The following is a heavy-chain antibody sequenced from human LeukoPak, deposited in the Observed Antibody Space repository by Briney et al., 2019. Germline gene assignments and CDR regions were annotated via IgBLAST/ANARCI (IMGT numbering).Heavy chain of an antibody. CDR1: GFTFSSSA. Sequence: GGSLRLSCAASGFTFSSSAMSWVRQAPGKGLEWVSAISNNGGYTYYADSVQGRFTISRDNSKSTLCLQMNSLRAEDTAVYYCAKERSVAVAAIAGWFDPWGQGTLVTVFS. CDR3: AKERSVAVAAIAGWFDP. D-gene: IGHD6-19*01. J-gene: IGHJ5*02. V-gene: IGHV3-23*01. CDR2: ISNNGGYT.